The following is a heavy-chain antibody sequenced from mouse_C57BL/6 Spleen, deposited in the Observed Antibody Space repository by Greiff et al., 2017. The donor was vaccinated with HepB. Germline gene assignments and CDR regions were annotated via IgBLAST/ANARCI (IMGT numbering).Heavy chain of an antibody. Sequence: VQLVESGAELVKPGASVKISCKASGYAFSSYWMNWVKQRPGKGLEWIGQIYPGDGDTNYNGKFKGKATLTADKSSSTAYMQLSSLTSEDSAVYFCARYSNYPYYAMDYWGQGTSVTVSS. D-gene: IGHD2-5*01. J-gene: IGHJ4*01. CDR2: IYPGDGDT. V-gene: IGHV1-80*01. CDR1: GYAFSSYW. CDR3: ARYSNYPYYAMDY.